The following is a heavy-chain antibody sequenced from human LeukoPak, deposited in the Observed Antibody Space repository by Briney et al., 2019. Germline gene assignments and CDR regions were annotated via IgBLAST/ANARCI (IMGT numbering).Heavy chain of an antibody. D-gene: IGHD5-12*01. CDR1: DDSFSSHY. J-gene: IGHJ6*03. V-gene: IGHV4-59*11. CDR2: ISYIGST. Sequence: PSETLSLTCAVSDDSFSSHYWTRIRQPPGKGLEWIGYISYIGSTNYNPSLKSRVTISIDTSKNQFSLKLTSVTAADTAVYYCARVIGYSGYYYYYSYMDVWGKGTTVTVSS. CDR3: ARVIGYSGYYYYYSYMDV.